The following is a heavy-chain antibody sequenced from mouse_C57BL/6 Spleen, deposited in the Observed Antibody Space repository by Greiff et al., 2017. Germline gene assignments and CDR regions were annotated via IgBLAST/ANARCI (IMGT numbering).Heavy chain of an antibody. V-gene: IGHV10-1*01. D-gene: IGHD1-1*01. CDR1: GFSFNTYA. CDR3: VRHYYPEDYFDY. J-gene: IGHJ2*01. CDR2: IRSKSNNYAT. Sequence: EVMLVESGGGLVQPKGSLKLSCAASGFSFNTYAMNWVRQAPGKGLEWVARIRSKSNNYATYYADSVKDRFTISRDDSESMLYLQMNNLKTEDTAMYYCVRHYYPEDYFDYWGQGTTLTVSS.